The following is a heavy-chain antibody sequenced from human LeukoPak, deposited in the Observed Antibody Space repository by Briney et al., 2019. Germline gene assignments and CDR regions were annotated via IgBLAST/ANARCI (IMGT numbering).Heavy chain of an antibody. CDR3: ARARVDIAMLTWLNWYFDL. V-gene: IGHV3-7*02. CDR1: GFTFSSYW. Sequence: PGGSLRLSCTAPGFTFSSYWMSWVRQAPGKGLEWVANIKQDGGEKYYVDSVKGRFTISRDNAKNSLYLQMNSLRAEDTAVYYCARARVDIAMLTWLNWYFDLWGRGTLVTVSS. CDR2: IKQDGGEK. J-gene: IGHJ2*01. D-gene: IGHD5-18*01.